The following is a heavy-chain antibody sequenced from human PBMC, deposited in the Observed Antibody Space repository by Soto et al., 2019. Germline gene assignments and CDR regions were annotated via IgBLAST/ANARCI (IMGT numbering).Heavy chain of an antibody. Sequence: GESLKISCKGSGYSFTSYWIGWVRQMPGKGLEWMGIIYPGDSDTRYSPSFQGQVTISADKSISTAYLQWSSLKASDTAMYYCARQEINYYGSGSPSYYYWGQGTLVTVSS. V-gene: IGHV5-51*01. CDR1: GYSFTSYW. CDR2: IYPGDSDT. D-gene: IGHD3-10*01. CDR3: ARQEINYYGSGSPSYYY. J-gene: IGHJ4*02.